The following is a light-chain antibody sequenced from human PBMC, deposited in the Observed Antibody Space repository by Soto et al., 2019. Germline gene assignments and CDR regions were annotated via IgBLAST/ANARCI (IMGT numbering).Light chain of an antibody. CDR1: QSISSW. CDR3: QQYNSYSPST. V-gene: IGKV1-5*01. J-gene: IGKJ1*01. CDR2: DAS. Sequence: DIQMTQSPSTLSASVGDRVTITCRASQSISSWLAWYQQKPGKAPKLLIYDASRLESGVPSRFSGSGSGKEFTLTISSLQPDDFATYYCQQYNSYSPSTFGQGTKV.